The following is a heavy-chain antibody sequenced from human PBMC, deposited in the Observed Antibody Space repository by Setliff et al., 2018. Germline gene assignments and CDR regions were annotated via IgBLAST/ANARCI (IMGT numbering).Heavy chain of an antibody. D-gene: IGHD3-3*01. Sequence: LSLTCAVSSGSISYNNWWTWVRQPPGKGLEWIGEIYHTERTNYNPSLKSRVTISLDKSKNQFSLELSSVTAADTAVYYCARDDTYDFWGGHGHLDSWGQGILVTVSS. CDR2: IYHTERT. J-gene: IGHJ4*02. V-gene: IGHV4-4*02. CDR1: SGSISYNNW. CDR3: ARDDTYDFWGGHGHLDS.